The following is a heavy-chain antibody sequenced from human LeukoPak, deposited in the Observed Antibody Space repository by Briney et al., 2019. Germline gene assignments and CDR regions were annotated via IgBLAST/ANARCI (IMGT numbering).Heavy chain of an antibody. J-gene: IGHJ5*02. CDR3: ATGSSMTTVTTRAWFDP. CDR1: GYTFTGYY. Sequence: ASVKVSCKASGYTFTGYYMHWVRQAPGQGLEWMGWINPNSGGTNYAQKFQGRVTMTRDTSISTAYMELSSLRSEDTAVYYCATGSSMTTVTTRAWFDPWGQGTLVTVSS. CDR2: INPNSGGT. V-gene: IGHV1-2*02. D-gene: IGHD4-17*01.